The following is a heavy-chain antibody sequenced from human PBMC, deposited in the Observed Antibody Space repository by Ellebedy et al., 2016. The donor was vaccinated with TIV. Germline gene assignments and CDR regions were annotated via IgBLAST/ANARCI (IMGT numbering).Heavy chain of an antibody. J-gene: IGHJ4*02. V-gene: IGHV3-30*19. CDR1: GFTFSSYG. Sequence: PGGSLRLSCAASGFTFSSYGMHRVRQAPGKGLEWVAVLWFDGSNKYYTDSVEGRFTISRDNSKNIVYLQTNSLRAEDTAVYYCARDRWPYFFDCWGQGTLVTVSS. D-gene: IGHD4-23*01. CDR2: LWFDGSNK. CDR3: ARDRWPYFFDC.